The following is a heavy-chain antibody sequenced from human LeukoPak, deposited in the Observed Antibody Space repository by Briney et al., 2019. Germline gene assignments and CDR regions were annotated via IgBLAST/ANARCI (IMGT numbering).Heavy chain of an antibody. V-gene: IGHV1-8*01. CDR2: MNPNSGNT. D-gene: IGHD2-15*01. J-gene: IGHJ4*02. CDR3: ASGSGGMSAFDY. CDR1: GYTFTSYD. Sequence: ASVKVSCKASGYTFTSYDINWVRQATGQGLEWMGRMNPNSGNTGYAQKFQGRVTMTRNTSISTAYMELSSLRSEDTAVYYCASGSGGMSAFDYWGQGTLVTVSS.